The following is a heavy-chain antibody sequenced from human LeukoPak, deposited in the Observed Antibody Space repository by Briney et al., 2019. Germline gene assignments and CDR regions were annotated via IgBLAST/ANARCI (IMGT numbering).Heavy chain of an antibody. Sequence: GGSLRLSCVASGFTFSSRDWMTWGRQAPGKGLEWVSSISSSSSYIYYADSVKGRFTISIDNAKNSLYLQMNSLRAEDTAVYYCARGMTEPHQTGYYYYYMDVWGKGTTVTVSS. J-gene: IGHJ6*03. CDR3: ARGMTEPHQTGYYYYYMDV. D-gene: IGHD1-26*01. CDR2: ISSSSSYI. V-gene: IGHV3-21*01. CDR1: GFTFSSRDW.